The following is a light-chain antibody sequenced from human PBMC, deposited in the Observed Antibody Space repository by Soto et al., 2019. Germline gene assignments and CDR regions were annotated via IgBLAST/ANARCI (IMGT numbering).Light chain of an antibody. J-gene: IGKJ5*01. CDR2: GAS. Sequence: EIVMTQSPATLSVSPADRATLSCRASQSVSSNLAWYRQKPGQAPRLLIYGASTRATGIPARFSGRGSGTEFTLTISSLQSEDFAVYYWQQYNDWPPITFGQGTRLEIK. CDR3: QQYNDWPPIT. V-gene: IGKV3-15*01. CDR1: QSVSSN.